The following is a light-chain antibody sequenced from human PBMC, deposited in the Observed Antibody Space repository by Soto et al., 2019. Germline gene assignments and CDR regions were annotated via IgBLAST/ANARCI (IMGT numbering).Light chain of an antibody. CDR3: SSYTSSSTLYV. CDR1: SSDVGGYNY. J-gene: IGLJ1*01. CDR2: DVS. V-gene: IGLV2-14*01. Sequence: QSALTHPASVSGSPGQSITISCTGTSSDVGGYNYVSWYQQHPGKAPKLMIYDVSNRPSGVSNRFSGSKSGNTASLTISGLQAEDEADYYCSSYTSSSTLYVVGTGTKLTVL.